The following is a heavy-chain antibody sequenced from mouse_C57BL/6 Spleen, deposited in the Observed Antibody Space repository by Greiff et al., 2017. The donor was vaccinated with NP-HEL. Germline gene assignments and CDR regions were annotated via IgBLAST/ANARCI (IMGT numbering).Heavy chain of an antibody. D-gene: IGHD2-3*01. V-gene: IGHV1-26*01. CDR1: GYTFTDYY. Sequence: EVQLQQSGPELVKPGASVKISCKASGYTFTDYYMNWVKQSHGKSLEWIGDINPNNGGTSYNQKFKGKATLTVDKSSSTAYMELRSLTSEDSAVYYCARGDDGYWGQGTTLTVSS. CDR2: INPNNGGT. J-gene: IGHJ2*01. CDR3: ARGDDGY.